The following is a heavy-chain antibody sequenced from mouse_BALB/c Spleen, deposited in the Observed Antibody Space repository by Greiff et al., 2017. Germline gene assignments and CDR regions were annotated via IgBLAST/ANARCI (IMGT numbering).Heavy chain of an antibody. CDR1: GYTFTDYN. Sequence: EVQLQESGPELVKPGASVKISCKASGYTFTDYNMHWVKQSHGKSLEWIGYIYPYNGGTGYNQKFKSKATLTVDNSSSTAYMELRSLTSEDSAVYYCARGLRRDAMDYWGQGTSVTVSS. J-gene: IGHJ4*01. CDR3: ARGLRRDAMDY. CDR2: IYPYNGGT. D-gene: IGHD2-2*01. V-gene: IGHV1S29*02.